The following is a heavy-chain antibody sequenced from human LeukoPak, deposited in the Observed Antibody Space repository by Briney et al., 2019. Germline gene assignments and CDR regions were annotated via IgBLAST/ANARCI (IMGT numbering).Heavy chain of an antibody. Sequence: SLTLSLTCAISGDSVSINSAAWNWIRQSPSRGLEWLGRTYYRSKWYNDDAVSVKSRITINPDTSKNQFSLQLNSVTPEDTAVYYCARVVYYGSGSQDYYYYYGMDVWGQGTTVTVSS. CDR3: ARVVYYGSGSQDYYYYYGMDV. CDR2: TYYRSKWYN. CDR1: GDSVSINSAA. D-gene: IGHD3-10*01. V-gene: IGHV6-1*01. J-gene: IGHJ6*02.